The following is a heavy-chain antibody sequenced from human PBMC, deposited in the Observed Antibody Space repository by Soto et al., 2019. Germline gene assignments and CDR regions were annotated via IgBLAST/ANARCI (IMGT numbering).Heavy chain of an antibody. CDR2: IIPILGIA. CDR3: ARDWSGSYYY. D-gene: IGHD1-26*01. CDR1: GGTFSSYT. J-gene: IGHJ4*02. Sequence: QVQLVQSGAEVKKPGSSVKVSCKASGGTFSSYTISWVRQAPGQGLEWMGRIIPILGIANYAQKFQGRVTIPADKSTSTAYMELSSMRSEDTAVYYCARDWSGSYYYWGQGTLVTVSS. V-gene: IGHV1-69*08.